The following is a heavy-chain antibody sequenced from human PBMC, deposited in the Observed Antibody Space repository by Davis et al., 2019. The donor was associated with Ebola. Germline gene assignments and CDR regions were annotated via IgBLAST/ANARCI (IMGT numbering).Heavy chain of an antibody. CDR2: INTNTGNP. J-gene: IGHJ4*02. Sequence: ASVKVSCKASGYTFTRYAITWVRQAPGQGLEWVGWINTNTGNPTYAQGFTGRFVFSLDTSVSTAYLQISSLKAEDTAVYYCARDRDSSGYSSSIDYWGQGTLVTVSS. V-gene: IGHV7-4-1*02. D-gene: IGHD3-22*01. CDR1: GYTFTRYA. CDR3: ARDRDSSGYSSSIDY.